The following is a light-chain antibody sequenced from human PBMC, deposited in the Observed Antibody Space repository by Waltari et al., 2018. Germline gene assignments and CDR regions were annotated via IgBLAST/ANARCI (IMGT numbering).Light chain of an antibody. CDR3: GTWDSSLSGAV. CDR1: SSNVGNNY. CDR2: ENS. Sequence: QSVLTQPPSVSAAPGQGVANPCSGGSSNVGNNYVSWSRQFPGTTPKLLIYENSEGPAGIPGRFAGSKSGTSATLDITGLQAGDEADYYCGTWDSSLSGAVFGGGTHLTVL. J-gene: IGLJ7*01. V-gene: IGLV1-51*02.